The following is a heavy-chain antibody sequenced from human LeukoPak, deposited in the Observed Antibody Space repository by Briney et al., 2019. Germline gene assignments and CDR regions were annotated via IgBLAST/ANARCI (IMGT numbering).Heavy chain of an antibody. J-gene: IGHJ4*02. CDR1: GYTSTSYY. CDR3: ARAAEMAGFFDN. D-gene: IGHD5-24*01. CDR2: INPSGGST. V-gene: IGHV1-46*01. Sequence: ASVKVSCKASGYTSTSYYMHWVRQAPGQGLEWMGIINPSGGSTSYAQKFQGRVTMTRDTSTSTVYMELSSLRSEDTAVYYCARAAEMAGFFDNWGQGTLVTVSS.